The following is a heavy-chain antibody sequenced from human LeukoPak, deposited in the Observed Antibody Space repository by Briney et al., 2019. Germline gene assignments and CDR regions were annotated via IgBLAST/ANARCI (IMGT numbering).Heavy chain of an antibody. CDR2: ISGSGGST. D-gene: IGHD4-23*01. V-gene: IGHV3-23*01. CDR3: AKDARWSFDY. CDR1: GFTFSSYA. Sequence: AGGSLRLSCAASGFTFSSYAMSWVRQAPGKGLEWVSAISGSGGSTYYADSVKGRLTISRDNSKNTVYLQMNSLRAEDTALYYCAKDARWSFDYWGQGTLVTVSS. J-gene: IGHJ4*02.